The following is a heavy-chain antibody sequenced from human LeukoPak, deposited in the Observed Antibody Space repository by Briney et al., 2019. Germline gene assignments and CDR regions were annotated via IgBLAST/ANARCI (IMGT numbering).Heavy chain of an antibody. J-gene: IGHJ6*02. CDR3: ARDLVTMVRGVIPDPYYYYGMDV. V-gene: IGHV3-33*01. D-gene: IGHD3-10*01. Sequence: GGSLRLSCAASGFTFSSYGMHWVRQAPGKGLEWVAVIWYAGSNKYYADSVKGRFTISRDNSKNTLYLQMNSLRAEDTAVYYCARDLVTMVRGVIPDPYYYYGMDVWGQGTTVTVSS. CDR2: IWYAGSNK. CDR1: GFTFSSYG.